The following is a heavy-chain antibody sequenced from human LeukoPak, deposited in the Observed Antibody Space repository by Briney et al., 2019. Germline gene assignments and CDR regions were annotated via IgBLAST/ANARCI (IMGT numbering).Heavy chain of an antibody. Sequence: ASVKVSCKASGYTFTSYDINWVRQAPGQGLEWMGWMNPNSGNTGYAQKFQGRATMTRNTSISTAYMELSSLRSEDTAVYYCAGSDWGSDYYYGMDVWGQGTTVTVSS. D-gene: IGHD7-27*01. CDR3: AGSDWGSDYYYGMDV. CDR2: MNPNSGNT. CDR1: GYTFTSYD. J-gene: IGHJ6*02. V-gene: IGHV1-8*01.